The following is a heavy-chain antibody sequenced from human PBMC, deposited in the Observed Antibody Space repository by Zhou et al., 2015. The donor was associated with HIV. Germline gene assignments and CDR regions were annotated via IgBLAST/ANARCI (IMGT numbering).Heavy chain of an antibody. V-gene: IGHV1-69*01. CDR3: AREGYCSSTSCHPAGWFDP. J-gene: IGHJ5*02. D-gene: IGHD2-2*01. CDR1: GGTFSSYA. CDR2: IIPIFGTA. Sequence: QVQLVQSGAEVKKPGSSVKVSCKASGGTFSSYAISWVRQAPGQGLEWMGGIIPIFGTANYAQKFQGRVTITADESTSTAYMELSSLRSEDTAVYYCAREGYCSSTSCHPAGWFDPWGQGTLVTVSS.